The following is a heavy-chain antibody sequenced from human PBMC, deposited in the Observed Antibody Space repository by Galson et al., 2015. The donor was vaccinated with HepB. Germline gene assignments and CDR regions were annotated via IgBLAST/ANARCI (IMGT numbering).Heavy chain of an antibody. CDR2: IIPIFGTA. D-gene: IGHD6-19*01. CDR1: GGTFSSYA. CDR3: ARDLDVAGYYYYYYGMDV. V-gene: IGHV1-69*06. Sequence: SVKVSCKASGGTFSSYAISWVRQAPGQGLEWMGGIIPIFGTANYAQKFQGRVTITADKSTSTAYMELSSLRSEDTAVYYCARDLDVAGYYYYYYGMDVWGQGTTVTVSS. J-gene: IGHJ6*02.